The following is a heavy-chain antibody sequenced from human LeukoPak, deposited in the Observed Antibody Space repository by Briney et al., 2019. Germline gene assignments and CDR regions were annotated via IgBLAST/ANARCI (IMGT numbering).Heavy chain of an antibody. CDR2: ISAYNGNT. D-gene: IGHD6-19*01. Sequence: GASVKVSCKASGYTFTSYGISWVRQAPGQGLEWIGWISAYNGNTNYAQKLQGRVTMTTDTSTSTAYMELRSLRSDDTAVYYCARDSSGWYLTYAFDIWGQGTMVTVSS. J-gene: IGHJ3*02. CDR3: ARDSSGWYLTYAFDI. V-gene: IGHV1-18*01. CDR1: GYTFTSYG.